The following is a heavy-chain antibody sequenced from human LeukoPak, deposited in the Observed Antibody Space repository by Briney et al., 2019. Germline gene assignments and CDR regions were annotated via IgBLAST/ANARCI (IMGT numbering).Heavy chain of an antibody. D-gene: IGHD4-17*01. J-gene: IGHJ3*02. V-gene: IGHV3-30*04. CDR1: GFTFSSYA. CDR2: ISYDGSNK. CDR3: ARDGNSEPYYGDYVGDAFDI. Sequence: GGSLRLSCAASGFTFSSYAMHWVRQAPGKGLEWVAVISYDGSNKYYADSVEGRFTISRDNSKNTLYLQMNSLRAEDTAVYYCARDGNSEPYYGDYVGDAFDIWGQGTMVTVSS.